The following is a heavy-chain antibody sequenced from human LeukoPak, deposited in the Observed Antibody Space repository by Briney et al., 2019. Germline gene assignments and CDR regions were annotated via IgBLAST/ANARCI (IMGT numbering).Heavy chain of an antibody. CDR3: AKGDSPEDAFDI. CDR1: GFTFSNYA. CDR2: IWYDGSNK. D-gene: IGHD2-15*01. V-gene: IGHV3-33*06. Sequence: GGSLRLSCEASGFTFSNYATAWIRQAPGKGLEWVAVIWYDGSNKYYADSVKGRFTISRDNSKNTLYLQMNSLRAEDTAVYYCAKGDSPEDAFDIWGQGTMVTVSS. J-gene: IGHJ3*02.